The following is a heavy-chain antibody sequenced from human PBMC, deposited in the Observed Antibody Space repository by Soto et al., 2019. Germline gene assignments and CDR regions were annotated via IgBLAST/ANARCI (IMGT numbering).Heavy chain of an antibody. V-gene: IGHV1-18*04. CDR3: ARESITIFGVVIIDYGMDV. CDR1: GYTFTSYG. CDR2: ISAYNGNT. Sequence: ASVKVSCKASGYTFTSYGISWVRQAPGQGXEWMGWISAYNGNTNYAQKLQGRVTMTTDTSTSTAYMELRSLRSDDTAVYYCARESITIFGVVIIDYGMDVWGQGTTVTVSS. D-gene: IGHD3-3*01. J-gene: IGHJ6*02.